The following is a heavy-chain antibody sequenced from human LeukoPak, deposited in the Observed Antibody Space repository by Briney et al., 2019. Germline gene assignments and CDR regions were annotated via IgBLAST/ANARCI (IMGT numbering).Heavy chain of an antibody. Sequence: SETLSLTCTVSGGSISSYYWSWIRQPPGKGLEWIGYIYYSGSTNYNPSLKSRVTISVDTSKNQFSLKLSSVTAADTAVYFCAREGGSHYPSAAFDIWGQGTMVTVSS. J-gene: IGHJ3*02. D-gene: IGHD1-26*01. CDR1: GGSISSYY. V-gene: IGHV4-59*01. CDR3: AREGGSHYPSAAFDI. CDR2: IYYSGST.